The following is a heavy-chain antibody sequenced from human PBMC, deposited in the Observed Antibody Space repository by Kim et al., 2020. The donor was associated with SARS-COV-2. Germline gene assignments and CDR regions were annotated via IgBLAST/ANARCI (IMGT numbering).Heavy chain of an antibody. CDR3: ARLSQKYDDILTGYYGGNWFDP. Sequence: SETLSLTCTVSGGSISSSNYYWGWIRQPPGKGLEWIGSIYYSGSTYSNPSLKSRITITVDTSKNQFSLKLSSVTAADTAVYYCARLSQKYDDILTGYYGGNWFDPWGQGTLVTVSS. D-gene: IGHD3-9*01. CDR1: GGSISSSNYY. CDR2: IYYSGST. J-gene: IGHJ5*02. V-gene: IGHV4-39*01.